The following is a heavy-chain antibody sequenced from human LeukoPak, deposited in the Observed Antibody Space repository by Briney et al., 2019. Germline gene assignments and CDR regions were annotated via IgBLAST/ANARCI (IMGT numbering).Heavy chain of an antibody. CDR2: IKEDGGEK. CDR1: GFTFSAYY. V-gene: IGHV3-7*01. J-gene: IGHJ4*02. Sequence: GGSLRLSCAASGFTFSAYYMTWVRQAPGKGLEWVANIKEDGGEKDYVDSVKGRFTISRDNAKNSVYLQMNSLRAEDTAVYYCARWGSYDSGGDPVVFDYWGQGTLVTVSS. D-gene: IGHD3-22*01. CDR3: ARWGSYDSGGDPVVFDY.